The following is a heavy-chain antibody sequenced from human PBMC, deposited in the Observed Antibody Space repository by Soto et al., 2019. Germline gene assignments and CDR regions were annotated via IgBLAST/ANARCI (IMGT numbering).Heavy chain of an antibody. Sequence: GESLKIACQGSGYNFNTYWIGWVRQMPGKGLEWMGIIYPGDSETIYGPSFQGQVTISVDRSITTAYLQWSGLRASDTAMYYCARFGILFTGYSHAMDVWGQGTTVTVSS. J-gene: IGHJ6*02. D-gene: IGHD3-9*01. CDR1: GYNFNTYW. CDR3: ARFGILFTGYSHAMDV. V-gene: IGHV5-51*01. CDR2: IYPGDSET.